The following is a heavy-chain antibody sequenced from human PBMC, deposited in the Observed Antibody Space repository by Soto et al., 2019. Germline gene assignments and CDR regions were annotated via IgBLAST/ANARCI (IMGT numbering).Heavy chain of an antibody. V-gene: IGHV3-23*01. Sequence: QLLQSGGGLVQPGGSLTLSCAASGFTFGTTDMSWVRQAPGEGLEWVSTIDGSGGITYYADSVKGRFTISRDNCRNTVYLQMNSVRGDYTALYYCVKNSGWFNTWGQGALVTVSS. CDR1: GFTFGTTD. D-gene: IGHD3-10*01. CDR2: IDGSGGIT. CDR3: VKNSGWFNT. J-gene: IGHJ5*02.